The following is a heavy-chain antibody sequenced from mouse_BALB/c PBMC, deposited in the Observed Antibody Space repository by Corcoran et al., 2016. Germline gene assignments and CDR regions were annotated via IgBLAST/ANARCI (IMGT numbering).Heavy chain of an antibody. Sequence: QVELQQSGAELKKPGASVKISCKATGYTFSSYWIEWVKQRPGHGLEWIGEILPGSGSTNDNEKFKGKATFTADTSSNTAYMQLSSLTSEDSAVYYCAREGNYKLYYWGQGTSVTVSS. CDR1: GYTFSSYW. V-gene: IGHV1-9*01. J-gene: IGHJ4*01. CDR3: AREGNYKLYY. D-gene: IGHD2-1*01. CDR2: ILPGSGST.